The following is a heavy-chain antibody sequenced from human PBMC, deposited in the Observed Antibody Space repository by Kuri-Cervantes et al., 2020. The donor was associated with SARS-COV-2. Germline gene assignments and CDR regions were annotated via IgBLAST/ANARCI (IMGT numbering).Heavy chain of an antibody. D-gene: IGHD7-27*01. CDR1: GFTFSSYA. CDR2: INPSGGST. V-gene: IGHV1-46*01. Sequence: GGSLRLSCAASGFTFSSYAMSWVRQAPGKGLEWMGIINPSGGSTSYAQKFQGRATMTRDTSTSTAYMELSSLRSEDTAVYYCARPSNWGSERAFDIWGQGTMVTVSS. J-gene: IGHJ3*02. CDR3: ARPSNWGSERAFDI.